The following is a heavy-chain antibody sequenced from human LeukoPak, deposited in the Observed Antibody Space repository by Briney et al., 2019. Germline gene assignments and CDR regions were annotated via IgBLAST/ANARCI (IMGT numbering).Heavy chain of an antibody. CDR2: TYYRSKWNN. J-gene: IGHJ2*01. Sequence: SQTLSLTCAISGDSVSSNSAAWNWIRQSPSRGLEWLGRTYYRSKWNNDYAGSVKSRLIINPDTSKNQFSLQLSSVTPEDTAVYFCARAREGGWYFDLWGRGTLVTVFS. CDR3: ARAREGGWYFDL. CDR1: GDSVSSNSAA. V-gene: IGHV6-1*01. D-gene: IGHD1-26*01.